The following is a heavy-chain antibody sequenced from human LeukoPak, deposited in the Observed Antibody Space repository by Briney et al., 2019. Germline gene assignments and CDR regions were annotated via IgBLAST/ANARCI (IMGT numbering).Heavy chain of an antibody. J-gene: IGHJ4*02. CDR1: GFTFSSYA. D-gene: IGHD3-9*01. CDR2: ISGSGGST. CDR3: ARGVVRYFDY. V-gene: IGHV3-23*01. Sequence: PGGSLRLSCAASGFTFSSYAMSWVRQAPGKGLEWVSAISGSGGSTYYADSVKGRFTISRDNAKNSLYLQMNSLRAEDTAVYYCARGVVRYFDYWGQGALVTVSS.